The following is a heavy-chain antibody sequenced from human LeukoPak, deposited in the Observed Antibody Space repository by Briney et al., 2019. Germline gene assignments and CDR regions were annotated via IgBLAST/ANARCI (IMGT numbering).Heavy chain of an antibody. Sequence: GGSLRLSCAASGFTVSSNYMSWVRQAPGKGLEWVSVIYSGGSTYYADSVKGRFTISRDNAKNSLYLQMNSLRAEDTAVYYCAREWDSSGFRAFDPWGQGTLVTVSS. D-gene: IGHD3-22*01. CDR1: GFTVSSNY. CDR2: IYSGGST. J-gene: IGHJ5*02. CDR3: AREWDSSGFRAFDP. V-gene: IGHV3-53*01.